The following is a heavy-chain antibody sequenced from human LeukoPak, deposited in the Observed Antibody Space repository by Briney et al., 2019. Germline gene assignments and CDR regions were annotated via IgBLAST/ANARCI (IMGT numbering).Heavy chain of an antibody. CDR2: INHSGST. J-gene: IGHJ1*01. CDR3: ARRRYYDGSGYLE. Sequence: SETLSLTCAVYGGSFSGYYWSWIRQPPGKGLEWIGEINHSGSTNYNPYPMSRVTISVDTSKNHFSLKLSSVTTADRAVYYCARRRYYDGSGYLEWGQGTLLSVSS. CDR1: GGSFSGYY. V-gene: IGHV4-34*01. D-gene: IGHD3-22*01.